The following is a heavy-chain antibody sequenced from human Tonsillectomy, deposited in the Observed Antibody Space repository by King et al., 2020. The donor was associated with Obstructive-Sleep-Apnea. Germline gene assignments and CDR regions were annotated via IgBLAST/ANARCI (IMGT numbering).Heavy chain of an antibody. CDR2: IYYSGST. V-gene: IGHV4-59*08. CDR3: ARQWGGSGWYYFDY. J-gene: IGHJ4*02. D-gene: IGHD6-19*01. CDR1: GGSISTYY. Sequence: QLQESGPGLVKPSETLSLTCTVSGGSISTYYWSWIRQPPGKGLEWIGNIYYSGSTNYNPPLKSRVTISVYTSKSQFSLKLNSVTAADTAVYYCARQWGGSGWYYFDYWGQGALVTVSS.